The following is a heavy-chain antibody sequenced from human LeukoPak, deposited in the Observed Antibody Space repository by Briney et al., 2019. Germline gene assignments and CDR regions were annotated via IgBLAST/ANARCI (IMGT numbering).Heavy chain of an antibody. D-gene: IGHD6-19*01. J-gene: IGHJ4*02. V-gene: IGHV4-61*01. CDR2: IYYSGNT. Sequence: PSETLSLTCTASGGSVSSGSYFWSWIRQPPGKGLEWIGYIYYSGNTNYNPSLKSRVTISVDTSKNQFSLKLSSVTAADTAVYYCARAVRGLTPYFDYWGQGTLVTVSS. CDR1: GGSVSSGSYF. CDR3: ARAVRGLTPYFDY.